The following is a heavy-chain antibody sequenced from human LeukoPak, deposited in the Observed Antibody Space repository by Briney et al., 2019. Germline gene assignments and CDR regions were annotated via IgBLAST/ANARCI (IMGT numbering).Heavy chain of an antibody. J-gene: IGHJ3*02. V-gene: IGHV3-23*01. CDR2: IGGSGANT. CDR3: AKDWNDVGSDAFHI. CDR1: GFTFNSYA. D-gene: IGHD1-1*01. Sequence: GGSLRLSCAASGFTFNSYAMSWVRQAPGKGLEWVSAIGGSGANTYYADSVKGRFSISRDNSKNTLYLQMNSLRAEDTAIYFCAKDWNDVGSDAFHIWGQGTMVTVSS.